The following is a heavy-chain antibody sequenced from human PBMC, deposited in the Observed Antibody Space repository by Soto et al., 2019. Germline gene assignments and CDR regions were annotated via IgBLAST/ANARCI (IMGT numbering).Heavy chain of an antibody. CDR2: ISSSSSYI. D-gene: IGHD2-8*01. V-gene: IGHV3-21*01. CDR3: SSLSVCANGVGPPPYYYHYGMDC. CDR1: GFTFSSYS. J-gene: IGHJ6*01. Sequence: GGSLRHSCAASGFTFSSYSMNWVRQAPGKGLEWVSSISSSSSYIHYADSLNGRFAISKDNAKNSLYLQMTSLRAEVTAGDYCSSLSVCANGVGPPPYYYHYGMDCWGQGTTVNVSS.